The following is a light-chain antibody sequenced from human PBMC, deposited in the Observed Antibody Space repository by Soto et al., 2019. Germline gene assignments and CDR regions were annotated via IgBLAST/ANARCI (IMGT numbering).Light chain of an antibody. J-gene: IGLJ1*01. CDR1: SSNIGAGYD. V-gene: IGLV1-40*01. CDR2: GNT. Sequence: QSVLTQPPSMSGAPGQRVTISCTGSSSNIGAGYDVHWYQHLPGRAPKVLITGNTNRPSGVPDRFSGSKSGTSASLAIAGLQAEDEADYYCQSFDSRLSGYVFGTGTKVTVL. CDR3: QSFDSRLSGYV.